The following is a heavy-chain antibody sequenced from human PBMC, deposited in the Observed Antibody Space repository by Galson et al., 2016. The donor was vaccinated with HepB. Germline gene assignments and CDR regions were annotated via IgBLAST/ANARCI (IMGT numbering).Heavy chain of an antibody. V-gene: IGHV3-9*01. CDR3: ARASRDFYESAIDS. J-gene: IGHJ4*02. CDR1: GFTFDDYA. Sequence: SLRLSCAAPGFTFDDYAMHWVRQAPGKGLEWVSGINWKSDIMGWGNSVTSRFVISRDNAKNSLFLQMNSLRPEDTALYYCARASRDFYESAIDSWGQGTLVTVSS. CDR2: INWKSDIM. D-gene: IGHD3-22*01.